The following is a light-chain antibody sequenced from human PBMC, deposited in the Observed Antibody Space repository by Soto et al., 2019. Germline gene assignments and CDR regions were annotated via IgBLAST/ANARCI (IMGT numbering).Light chain of an antibody. CDR3: QSYDTTLRTPL. CDR1: SSNIGAGHA. CDR2: GDN. Sequence: QSVLTQPPSVSGAPGQRVIISCTGSSSNIGAGHAVHWYQQLPGTAPRLLIHGDNNRPSGAPDRFSASKSDTSASLAIAWHQAEDEANYYCQSYDTTLRTPLFGGGTQLTVL. V-gene: IGLV1-40*01. J-gene: IGLJ2*01.